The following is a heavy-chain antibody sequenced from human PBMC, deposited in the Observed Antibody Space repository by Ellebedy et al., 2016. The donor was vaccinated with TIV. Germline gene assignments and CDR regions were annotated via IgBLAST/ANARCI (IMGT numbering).Heavy chain of an antibody. V-gene: IGHV3-33*01. CDR2: IGHDGSNK. J-gene: IGHJ3*01. CDR3: ARVGWYLGAASDV. Sequence: GESLKISCTASGITFSTHNLHWVRHAPGKGLEWVAVIGHDGSNKYYAASLEGRFTISRDNSKNKLYLQMNSLRPDDTAVYYCARVGWYLGAASDVWGHGTMVTVSS. D-gene: IGHD6-13*01. CDR1: GITFSTHN.